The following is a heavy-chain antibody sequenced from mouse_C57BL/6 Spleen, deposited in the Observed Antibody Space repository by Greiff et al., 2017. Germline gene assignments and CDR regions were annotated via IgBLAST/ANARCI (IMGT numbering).Heavy chain of an antibody. CDR2: ISYDGSN. Sequence: VQLQQSGPGLVKPSQSLSLTCSVTGYSITSGYYWNWIRQFPGNKLEWMGYISYDGSNNYNPSLKNRISITRDTSKNQFFLKLNSVTTEDTATYYCARGRWWGKGTTLTVSS. V-gene: IGHV3-6*01. J-gene: IGHJ2*01. CDR1: GYSITSGYY. CDR3: ARGRW.